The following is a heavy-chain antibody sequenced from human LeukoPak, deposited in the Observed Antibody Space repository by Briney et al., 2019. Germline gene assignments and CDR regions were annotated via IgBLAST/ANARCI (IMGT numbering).Heavy chain of an antibody. CDR3: ARDLVNTDAFDI. CDR1: GGSISSYY. D-gene: IGHD3-22*01. J-gene: IGHJ3*02. V-gene: IGHV4-59*12. Sequence: SETLSLTCTVSGGSISSYYWGWIRQPPGKGLEWIGYIYYSGSTNYNPSLKSRVTISVDTSKNQFSLKLSSVTAADTAVYYCARDLVNTDAFDIWGQGTMVTVSS. CDR2: IYYSGST.